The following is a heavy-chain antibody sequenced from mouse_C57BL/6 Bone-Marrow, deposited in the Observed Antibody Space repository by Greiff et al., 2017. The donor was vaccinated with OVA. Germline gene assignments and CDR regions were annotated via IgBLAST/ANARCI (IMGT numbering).Heavy chain of an antibody. Sequence: QVQLQQSGAELVKPGASVKISCKASGYAFSSYWMNWVKQRPGKGLEWIGQIYPGDGDTNYNGKFKGKATLTADKSSSTAYMQLSSLTSEDSAVYFCARRNYVWYYAMDYWGQGTSVTVSS. CDR1: GYAFSSYW. CDR2: IYPGDGDT. V-gene: IGHV1-80*01. D-gene: IGHD2-1*01. J-gene: IGHJ4*01. CDR3: ARRNYVWYYAMDY.